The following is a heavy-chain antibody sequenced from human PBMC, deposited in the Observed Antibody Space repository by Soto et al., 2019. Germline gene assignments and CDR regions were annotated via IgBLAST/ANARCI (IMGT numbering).Heavy chain of an antibody. CDR1: GFTFSPFW. V-gene: IGHV3-74*01. CDR2: INSDGNST. CDR3: ARGSNHFDY. D-gene: IGHD4-4*01. J-gene: IGHJ4*02. Sequence: EVQLVESGGGLVQPGGSLRLSCAASGFTFSPFWMHWVRQVPGKGPVWVSRINSDGNSTSYADAVKGRFTISRANAKNTLYLQMNRLRAEDTAVYYFARGSNHFDYWGQGTLVTVSS.